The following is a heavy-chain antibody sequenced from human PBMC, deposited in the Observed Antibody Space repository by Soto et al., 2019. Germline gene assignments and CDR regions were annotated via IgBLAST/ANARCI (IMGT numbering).Heavy chain of an antibody. CDR1: GYSFTSYW. CDR2: IYPGDSDT. Sequence: GESLKISCKGSGYSFTSYWIGWVRQMPGKGLEWMGIIYPGDSDTRYSPSFQGQVTISADKSISTAYLQWSSLKASDTAMYYCARQHRAHKDPAFFDYWGQGTLVTVSS. J-gene: IGHJ4*02. V-gene: IGHV5-51*01. D-gene: IGHD2-15*01. CDR3: ARQHRAHKDPAFFDY.